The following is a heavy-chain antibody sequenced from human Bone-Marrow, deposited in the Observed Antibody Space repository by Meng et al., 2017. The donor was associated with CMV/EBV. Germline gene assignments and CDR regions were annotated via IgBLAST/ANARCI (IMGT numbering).Heavy chain of an antibody. J-gene: IGHJ4*02. CDR2: INHSGST. Sequence: SETLSLTCAVYGGSFSGYYWSWIRQPPGKGLEWIGEINHSGSTNYNPSLKSRVTISVDTSKNQFSLKLSSVTAADTAVYYCAREPTYYDYVWGKSPPPYYFDYWGQGTLVTVSS. V-gene: IGHV4-34*01. CDR3: AREPTYYDYVWGKSPPPYYFDY. D-gene: IGHD3-16*01. CDR1: GGSFSGYY.